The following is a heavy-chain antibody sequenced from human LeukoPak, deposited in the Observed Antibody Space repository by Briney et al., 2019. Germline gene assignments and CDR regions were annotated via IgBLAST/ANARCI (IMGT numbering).Heavy chain of an antibody. CDR1: GGSISNYY. CDR3: ARAAVTTSRYFQH. Sequence: SETLSLTCTVPGGSISNYYWSWIRQPPGKGLEWIGYIYNSGHTNYNPSLKSRVTISEDTSKNQLSLKLSSVTAADTAVYYCARAAVTTSRYFQHWGQGTLVTVSS. D-gene: IGHD4-17*01. V-gene: IGHV4-59*01. CDR2: IYNSGHT. J-gene: IGHJ1*01.